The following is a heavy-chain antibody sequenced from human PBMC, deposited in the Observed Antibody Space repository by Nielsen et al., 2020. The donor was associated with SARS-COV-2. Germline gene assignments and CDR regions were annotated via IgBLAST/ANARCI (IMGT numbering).Heavy chain of an antibody. CDR1: GFTFSNYG. V-gene: IGHV3-33*08. D-gene: IGHD3-3*01. CDR3: ARDLQSLGAYYDFWSGYHLAGGTGYFDY. CDR2: IWYDGSNK. Sequence: GESLKISCAASGFTFSNYGMHWVRQAPGKGLEWVAVIWYDGSNKYYADSVKGRFTISRDNSKNTLYLQMNSLRAEDTAVYYCARDLQSLGAYYDFWSGYHLAGGTGYFDYWGQGTLVTVSS. J-gene: IGHJ4*02.